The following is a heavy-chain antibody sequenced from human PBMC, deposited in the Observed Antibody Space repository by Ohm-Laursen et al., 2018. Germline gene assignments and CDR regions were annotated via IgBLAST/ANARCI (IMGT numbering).Heavy chain of an antibody. CDR1: GFTFSSYG. V-gene: IGHV3-33*06. Sequence: SLRLSCSASGFTFSSYGMHWVRQAPGKGLEWVAVIWYDGSNKYYADSVKGRFTISRDNSKNTLNLQMDRLRAEDTALYYCANCLDWEFDYWGQGTLVTVSS. CDR3: ANCLDWEFDY. D-gene: IGHD3/OR15-3a*01. CDR2: IWYDGSNK. J-gene: IGHJ4*02.